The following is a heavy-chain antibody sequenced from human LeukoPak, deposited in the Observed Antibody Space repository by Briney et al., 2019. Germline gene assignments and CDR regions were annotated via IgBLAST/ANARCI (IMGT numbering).Heavy chain of an antibody. CDR2: ISSSGGST. V-gene: IGHV3-23*01. CDR3: AKKRGRFGELGAFDI. Sequence: GGSLRLSCAASGFTFSSYALSWVRQAPGKGLEWVSAISSSGGSTYYADSVKGRFTISRDNSKNTLYLQMNSLRAEDTAVYYCAKKRGRFGELGAFDIWGQGTMVTVSS. CDR1: GFTFSSYA. J-gene: IGHJ3*02. D-gene: IGHD3-10*01.